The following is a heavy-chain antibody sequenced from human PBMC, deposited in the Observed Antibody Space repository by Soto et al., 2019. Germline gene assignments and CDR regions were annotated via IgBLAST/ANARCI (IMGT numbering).Heavy chain of an antibody. CDR3: ARGPLMVRGDY. D-gene: IGHD3-10*01. V-gene: IGHV3-74*01. J-gene: IGHJ4*02. CDR2: INSDGSST. CDR1: GFTFRSYW. Sequence: VPLVESGGGLVQPGGSLRLSCAASGFTFRSYWMHWVRQAPGKGLVWVSRINSDGSSTTYADSVKGRFTISRDNAKNTLYLQMNSLRAEDTAVYYCARGPLMVRGDYWGQGTLVTVSS.